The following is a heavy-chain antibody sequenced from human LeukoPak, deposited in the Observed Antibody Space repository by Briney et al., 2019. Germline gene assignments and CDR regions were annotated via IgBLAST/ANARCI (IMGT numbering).Heavy chain of an antibody. J-gene: IGHJ4*02. CDR1: GFTFSSYW. Sequence: GGSLRLSCAASGFTFSSYWMSWVRQAPGKGLEWVANIKQDGSEKYYVDSVKGRFTISRDNAKNSLYLQMNSLRAEDTAVYYCARDPNFQYCSGGSCSTDYWGQGTLVTVSS. D-gene: IGHD2-15*01. V-gene: IGHV3-7*01. CDR2: IKQDGSEK. CDR3: ARDPNFQYCSGGSCSTDY.